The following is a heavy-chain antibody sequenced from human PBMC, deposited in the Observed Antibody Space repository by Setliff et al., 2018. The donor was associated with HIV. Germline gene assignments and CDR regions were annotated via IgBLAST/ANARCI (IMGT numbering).Heavy chain of an antibody. Sequence: GGSLRLSCAASGFTFSSDWMHWVRQAPGKGLVWVSCINNDGSRTFYADSVKGRLTISRDNAKNTLYLQMNRLRAEDSAVYYCVTDXESRPYYNLDYWGQGTLVTVSS. V-gene: IGHV3-74*01. D-gene: IGHD3-10*01. CDR3: VTDXESRPYYNLDY. CDR2: INNDGSRT. CDR1: GFTFSSDW. J-gene: IGHJ4*01.